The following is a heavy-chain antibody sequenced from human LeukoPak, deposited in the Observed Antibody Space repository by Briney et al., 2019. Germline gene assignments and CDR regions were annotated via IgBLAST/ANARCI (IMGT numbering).Heavy chain of an antibody. CDR3: ARGRTGSGWYFDY. CDR2: IIPNSGGT. V-gene: IGHV1-2*02. J-gene: IGHJ4*02. CDR1: GYTFTGYY. D-gene: IGHD6-19*01. Sequence: ASVKVSCKTSGYTFTGYYMHWVRQAPGPALEWMGWIIPNSGGTNYAQKFQGRVTMTRDTSLNTAYMELNGLRSDDTAVYYCARGRTGSGWYFDYWGQGTLVTVSS.